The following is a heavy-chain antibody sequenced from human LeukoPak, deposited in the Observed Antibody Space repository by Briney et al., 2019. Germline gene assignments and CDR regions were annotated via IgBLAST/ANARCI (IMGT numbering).Heavy chain of an antibody. CDR3: ARDRRYCSSTSCYEGAFDI. J-gene: IGHJ3*02. CDR1: VGSISSYY. CDR2: IYTSGST. D-gene: IGHD2-2*01. Sequence: PSETLSLTCTVSVGSISSYYWSWIRQPAGKGLEWIGRIYTSGSTNYNPSLKSRVTMSVDTSKNQFSLKLSSVTAADTAVYYCARDRRYCSSTSCYEGAFDIWGQGTMVTVSS. V-gene: IGHV4-4*07.